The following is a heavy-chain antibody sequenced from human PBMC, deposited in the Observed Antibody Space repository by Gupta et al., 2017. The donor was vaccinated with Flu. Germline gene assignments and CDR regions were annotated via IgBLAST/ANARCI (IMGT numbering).Heavy chain of an antibody. D-gene: IGHD2-21*01. CDR2: IYYSGST. V-gene: IGHV4-30-4*01. J-gene: IGHJ3*02. CDR3: AKEGEVYCGGDCGAFDI. Sequence: PPGKGLEWIGYIYYSGSTYSSPSLKSRVTMSVDTSKNQFSLKLTSVTAADTAVYYCAKEGEVYCGGDCGAFDIWGQGTMVTVSS.